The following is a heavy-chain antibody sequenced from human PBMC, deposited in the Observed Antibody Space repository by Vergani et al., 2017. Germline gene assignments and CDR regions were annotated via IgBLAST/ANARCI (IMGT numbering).Heavy chain of an antibody. CDR2: IGKDGINT. CDR3: AKYLRDSTDGLPDS. D-gene: IGHD2-21*02. J-gene: IGHJ4*02. V-gene: IGHV3-30*02. CDR1: GFTFSNFG. Sequence: QVQLVESGGGVVQPGRSLRLSCAASGFTFSNFGMHWIRQAPGKGLEWLAYIGKDGINTRYRDAGKGRFTVSRDNSKYILYLQMDSLRSEDTALYYCAKYLRDSTDGLPDSWGPGTLVIVSS.